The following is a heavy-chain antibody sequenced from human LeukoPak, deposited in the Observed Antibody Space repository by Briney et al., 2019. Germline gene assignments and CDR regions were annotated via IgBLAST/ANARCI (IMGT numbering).Heavy chain of an antibody. Sequence: GGSLRLSCAASGFPFSTYWMSWVRQAPGKGLGWVSTVSGSGAIAYYTDSDKGRFTISRDNSKNTLYLQMSSLTAKDTAVYYCAKDRSIGTYYTFDSWGQGTLVTVSS. CDR3: AKDRSIGTYYTFDS. CDR2: VSGSGAIA. V-gene: IGHV3-23*01. J-gene: IGHJ4*02. CDR1: GFPFSTYW. D-gene: IGHD1-26*01.